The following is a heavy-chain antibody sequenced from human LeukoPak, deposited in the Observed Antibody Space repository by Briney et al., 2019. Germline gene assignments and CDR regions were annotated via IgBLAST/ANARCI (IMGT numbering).Heavy chain of an antibody. V-gene: IGHV3-30*02. Sequence: GGSLRPSCAPFGFTFSSYGMHWVRQAPGKGLEWVAFIRYDGSNKYYADSVKGRFTISRDNSKNTLYLQMNSLRAEDTAMYYCATDSPKYCSSTSCAMLSFSEYFDYWGQGTLVTVSS. J-gene: IGHJ4*02. CDR1: GFTFSSYG. D-gene: IGHD2-2*01. CDR2: IRYDGSNK. CDR3: ATDSPKYCSSTSCAMLSFSEYFDY.